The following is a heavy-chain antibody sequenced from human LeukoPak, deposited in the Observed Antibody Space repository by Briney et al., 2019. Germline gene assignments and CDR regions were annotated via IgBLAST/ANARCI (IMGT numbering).Heavy chain of an antibody. J-gene: IGHJ4*02. CDR2: IYYSGST. V-gene: IGHV4-59*01. CDR3: ARVGNYYDSSGFPDY. Sequence: PSETLSLTCTVSGGSISSYYWSWIRQPPGKGLEWIGYIYYSGSTNYNPSLKSRVTISVDMSKNQFSLKLSSVTAADTAVYYCARVGNYYDSSGFPDYWGQGTLVTVSS. CDR1: GGSISSYY. D-gene: IGHD3-22*01.